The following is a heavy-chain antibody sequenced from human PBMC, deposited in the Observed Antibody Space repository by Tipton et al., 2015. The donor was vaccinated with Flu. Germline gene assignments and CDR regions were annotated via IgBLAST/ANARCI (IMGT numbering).Heavy chain of an antibody. CDR1: GDSIRSAGSY. D-gene: IGHD5-12*01. J-gene: IGHJ2*01. V-gene: IGHV4-61*02. CDR2: IQTSGST. CDR3: ARKGYYWLFDL. Sequence: TLSLTCTVSGDSIRSAGSYWSWIRQPVGKGLEWIGRIQTSGSTNYNPSLKSRVTFSVDTSKNQFSLSLTSVTAADTAVYYRARKGYYWLFDLWGRGTLVTVSS.